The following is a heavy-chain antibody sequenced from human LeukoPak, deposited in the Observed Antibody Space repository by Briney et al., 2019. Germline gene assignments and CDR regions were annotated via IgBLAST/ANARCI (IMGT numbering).Heavy chain of an antibody. CDR1: GFTVSSNY. V-gene: IGHV3-66*01. D-gene: IGHD3-10*01. J-gene: IGHJ4*02. Sequence: GGSLRLSCAASGFTVSSNYMSWVRQAPGRGLEWVSVIYSGGSTYYADSVKGRFTISRDNSKNTLYLQMNSLRAEDTAVYYCAKDSWGSGSYYNWGQGTLVTVSS. CDR2: IYSGGST. CDR3: AKDSWGSGSYYN.